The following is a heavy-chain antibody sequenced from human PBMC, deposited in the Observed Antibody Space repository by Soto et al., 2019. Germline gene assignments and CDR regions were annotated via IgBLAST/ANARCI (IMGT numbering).Heavy chain of an antibody. CDR2: ISSSSSYI. V-gene: IGHV3-21*01. D-gene: IGHD1-26*01. J-gene: IGHJ4*02. CDR1: GFTFSSYS. Sequence: GESLKISCAASGFTFSSYSMNWVRQAPGKGLEWVSSISSSSSYIYYADSVKGRFTISRDNAKNSLYLQMNSLRAEDTAVYYCARGEWELLAFDYWGQGTLVTVSS. CDR3: ARGEWELLAFDY.